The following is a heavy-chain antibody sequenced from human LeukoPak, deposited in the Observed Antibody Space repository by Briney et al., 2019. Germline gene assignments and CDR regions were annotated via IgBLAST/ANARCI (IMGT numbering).Heavy chain of an antibody. V-gene: IGHV1-2*02. D-gene: IGHD1-7*01. CDR2: INPNSGGT. Sequence: ASVKVSCKASGYTFTGYYMHWVRQAPGQGLEWMGWINPNSGGTNYAQKFQGRVTMTRDTSISTAYMELSRLRSDDTAVYYCARSYNWNYEWAFDIWGQGTMVTVSS. CDR3: ARSYNWNYEWAFDI. CDR1: GYTFTGYY. J-gene: IGHJ3*02.